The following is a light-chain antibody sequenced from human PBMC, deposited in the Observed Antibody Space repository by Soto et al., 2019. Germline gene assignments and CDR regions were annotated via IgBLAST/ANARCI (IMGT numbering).Light chain of an antibody. Sequence: DIQMTQSPSTLSGSVGDRVTIPCRASQTISSWLAWYQQKPGKAPKLLIYKASTLKSGVPSRFSGSGSGTDFTLTISSLQSEDFAVYYCQHYNYWPYTFGQGTKVDIK. CDR3: QHYNYWPYT. J-gene: IGKJ2*01. CDR2: KAS. CDR1: QTISSW. V-gene: IGKV1-5*03.